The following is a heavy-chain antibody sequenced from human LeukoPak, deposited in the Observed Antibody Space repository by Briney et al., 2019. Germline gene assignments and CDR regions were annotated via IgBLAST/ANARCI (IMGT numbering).Heavy chain of an antibody. J-gene: IGHJ5*02. CDR1: GFTFSSYE. V-gene: IGHV3-48*03. Sequence: PGGSLRLSCAASGFTFSSYEMNWVRQAPGKGLEWVSYISSSGSTIYYADSMKGRFTISRDNAKNSLYLQMNSLRAEDTAVYYCARSRLQGVNWFDPWGQGTLVTVSS. CDR3: ARSRLQGVNWFDP. D-gene: IGHD2-15*01. CDR2: ISSSGSTI.